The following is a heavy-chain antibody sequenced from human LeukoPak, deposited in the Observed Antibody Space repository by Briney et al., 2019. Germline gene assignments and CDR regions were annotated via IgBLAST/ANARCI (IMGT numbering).Heavy chain of an antibody. V-gene: IGHV1-18*01. J-gene: IGHJ6*02. CDR3: AREVSERTDGQDYYYYGMDV. D-gene: IGHD1-1*01. CDR1: GSTFTSYG. CDR2: ISTYNGNT. Sequence: ASVKLSCKASGSTFTSYGISWVRQAPGQGLEWMGWISTYNGNTNYVQKLQGRVTMTTDTSTSPAYMELRSLRSDDTAVYYCAREVSERTDGQDYYYYGMDVWGQGTTVTVSS.